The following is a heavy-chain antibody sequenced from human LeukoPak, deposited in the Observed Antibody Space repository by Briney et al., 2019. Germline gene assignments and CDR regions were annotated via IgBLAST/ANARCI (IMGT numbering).Heavy chain of an antibody. J-gene: IGHJ6*03. CDR2: ISPKSGGA. CDR1: GYKFADFY. V-gene: IGHV1-2*06. CDR3: ARANYDSSGYFGWGSDYYYYYMDV. Sequence: ASVKVSCKASGYKFADFYIHWVRQVPGQGLEWMGRISPKSGGANYAQKFYDRVTLTGDTSLNTVYLEVSSLRSDDSAIYFCARANYDSSGYFGWGSDYYYYYMDVWGKGTTVTVSS. D-gene: IGHD3-22*01.